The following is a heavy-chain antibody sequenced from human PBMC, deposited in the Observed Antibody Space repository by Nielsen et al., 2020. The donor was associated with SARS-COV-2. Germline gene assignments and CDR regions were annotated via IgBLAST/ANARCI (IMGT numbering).Heavy chain of an antibody. CDR1: GFTFSDYW. Sequence: GESLKISCAASGFTFSDYWIHWVRQAPGKGLEWVAIISYDGSDKYYEDSLKGRFTISRDNSKNILYLQMNNLRAEDTAVYYCVKDGAYYGVRGVVHFGYGGRGNLVTVSS. D-gene: IGHD3-10*01. J-gene: IGHJ4*02. CDR2: ISYDGSDK. V-gene: IGHV3-30*18. CDR3: VKDGAYYGVRGVVHFGY.